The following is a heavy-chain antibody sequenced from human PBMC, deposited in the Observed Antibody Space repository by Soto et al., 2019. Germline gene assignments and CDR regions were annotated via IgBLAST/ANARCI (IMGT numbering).Heavy chain of an antibody. CDR2: INAGNGNT. Sequence: GASVKVSSKASGYAFTSYAMHWVRQAPGQRLEWMGWINAGNGNTKYSQKFQGRVTITRDTSASTAYMELSSLRSEDTAVYYCARAGYSSSWYVIDYWGQGTLVTVSS. CDR1: GYAFTSYA. V-gene: IGHV1-3*01. J-gene: IGHJ4*02. CDR3: ARAGYSSSWYVIDY. D-gene: IGHD6-13*01.